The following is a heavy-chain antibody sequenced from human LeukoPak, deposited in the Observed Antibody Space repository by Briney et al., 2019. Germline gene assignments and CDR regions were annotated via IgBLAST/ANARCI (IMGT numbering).Heavy chain of an antibody. CDR3: ARDPAIQELGYY. CDR1: GFTFGDYA. Sequence: GGSLRLSCTASGFTFGDYAMSWVRQAPGKGLEWVANIKQDGSEKYYADSVKGRLTISGDNAKNSLYLQMNSLRAEDTAVYYCARDPAIQELGYYWGQGTLVTVSS. J-gene: IGHJ4*02. V-gene: IGHV3-7*01. D-gene: IGHD1-26*01. CDR2: IKQDGSEK.